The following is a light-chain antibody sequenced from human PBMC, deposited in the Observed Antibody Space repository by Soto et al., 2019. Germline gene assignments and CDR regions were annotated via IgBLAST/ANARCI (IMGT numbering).Light chain of an antibody. CDR3: QQSYSTPGT. CDR1: QSLSSY. J-gene: IGKJ2*01. Sequence: DLPMTQSPSSLSASVGDRVTITCRASQSLSSYLNWYQQKPGKAPKLLIYAASSLQSGVPSRFSGSGSGTDFTLTISSLQPEDFATYYCQQSYSTPGTFGQGTKLESK. CDR2: AAS. V-gene: IGKV1-39*01.